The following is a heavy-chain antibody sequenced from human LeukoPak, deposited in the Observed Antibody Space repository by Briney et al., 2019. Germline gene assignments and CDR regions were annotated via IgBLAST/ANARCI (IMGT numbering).Heavy chain of an antibody. V-gene: IGHV3-7*03. CDR3: ASPYDSSGYYDR. Sequence: PGGSLRLSCVVSGFTFRAYWMTWFRKAQGKGRKWVANINGAGSEKYYVDSVKGRFTISRDNAKNSLFLQMNSLRDEDTAIYYCASPYDSSGYYDRWGQGTLVTVSS. D-gene: IGHD3-22*01. CDR1: GFTFRAYW. J-gene: IGHJ4*02. CDR2: INGAGSEK.